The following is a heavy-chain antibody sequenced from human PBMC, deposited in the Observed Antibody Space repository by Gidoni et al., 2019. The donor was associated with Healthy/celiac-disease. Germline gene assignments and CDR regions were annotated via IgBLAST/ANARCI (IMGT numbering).Heavy chain of an antibody. Sequence: EVQLVESGGGLVQPGGSRRRSCAAAGCTFSSYDMHWVRQATGKGLDWVYAFGTAGDTYSPGSVKGRFTISRENAKNSLYLQMNSLRAGDTAVYYCARARVRGVTIDYWGQGTLVTVSS. CDR1: GCTFSSYD. D-gene: IGHD3-10*01. CDR3: ARARVRGVTIDY. CDR2: FGTAGDT. J-gene: IGHJ4*02. V-gene: IGHV3-13*01.